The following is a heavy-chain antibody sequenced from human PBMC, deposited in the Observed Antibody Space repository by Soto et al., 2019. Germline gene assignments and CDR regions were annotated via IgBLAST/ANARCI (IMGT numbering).Heavy chain of an antibody. V-gene: IGHV4-38-2*02. CDR1: GYSISSVYT. CDR3: ARDPAQVEDRFDF. Sequence: PSETLSLTCAVSGYSISSVYTWGWIRVPPGKGLEWIGSLYHGGSKYYNPSLKSRATISVDTSKNQFSLKVTSVTAADTAVYYFARDPAQVEDRFDFWGQGTLVPVSS. D-gene: IGHD1-1*01. CDR2: LYHGGSK. J-gene: IGHJ5*01.